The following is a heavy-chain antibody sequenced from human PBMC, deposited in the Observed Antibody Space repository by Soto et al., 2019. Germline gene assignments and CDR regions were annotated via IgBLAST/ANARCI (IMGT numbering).Heavy chain of an antibody. CDR2: IDPSDSYT. Sequence: GESLKISCKASGYNFTAFWIHWVRQMPGKGLEWLGKIDPSDSYTNYSPSFEGHVTISTDNSITTAYLQWSSLRASDTALYFCARVHKNWFDSWAQGTMVTV. CDR3: ARVHKNWFDS. V-gene: IGHV5-10-1*01. CDR1: GYNFTAFW. J-gene: IGHJ5*01.